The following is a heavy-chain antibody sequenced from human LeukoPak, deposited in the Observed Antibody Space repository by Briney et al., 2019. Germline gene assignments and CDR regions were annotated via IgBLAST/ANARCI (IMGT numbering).Heavy chain of an antibody. J-gene: IGHJ3*02. CDR3: ARDLYQLLPIDAFDI. CDR2: ISSSSYI. Sequence: GGSLRLSCAASGFTFSSYSMNWVRQAPGKGLEWVSSISSSSYIYYADSVKGRFTISRDNAKNSLYLQMNSLRAEDTAVYYCARDLYQLLPIDAFDIWGQGTMVTVSS. D-gene: IGHD2-2*01. CDR1: GFTFSSYS. V-gene: IGHV3-21*01.